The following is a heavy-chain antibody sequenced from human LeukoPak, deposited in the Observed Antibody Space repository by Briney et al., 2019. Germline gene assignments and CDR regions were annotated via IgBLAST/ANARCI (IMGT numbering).Heavy chain of an antibody. J-gene: IGHJ2*01. CDR3: AGGILGYYYFDL. D-gene: IGHD2/OR15-2a*01. Sequence: SETLSLTCAVYGGSFSSYYWSWIRQPPGKGLEWIGEMHHSGATSYKPSLRSRVTISGGTSKNQFSLNLNSVTAADTAVYYCAGGILGYYYFDLWGRGTLVTVSS. CDR1: GGSFSSYY. V-gene: IGHV4-34*01. CDR2: MHHSGAT.